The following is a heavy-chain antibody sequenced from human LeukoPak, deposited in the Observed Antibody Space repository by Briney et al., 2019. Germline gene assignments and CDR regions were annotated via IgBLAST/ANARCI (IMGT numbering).Heavy chain of an antibody. V-gene: IGHV4-39*01. CDR2: IYYSGST. Sequence: SETLSLTCTVSGGSISSSSYYWGWIRQPPGKGLEWIGSIYYSGSTYYNPSLKSRVTISVDTSKNQFSLKLSSVTAADTAVYYCARVGLGTGELLFDYWGQGTLVTVSS. J-gene: IGHJ4*02. CDR1: GGSISSSSYY. CDR3: ARVGLGTGELLFDY. D-gene: IGHD1-1*01.